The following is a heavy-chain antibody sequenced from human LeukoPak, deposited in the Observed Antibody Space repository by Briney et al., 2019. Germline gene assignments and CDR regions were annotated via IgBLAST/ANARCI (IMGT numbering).Heavy chain of an antibody. V-gene: IGHV3-30*18. CDR2: ISYDGSNK. D-gene: IGHD6-13*01. CDR3: AKIGIAESDASYFDY. J-gene: IGHJ4*02. CDR1: GFTFSSYG. Sequence: PGGSLRLSCAASGFTFSSYGMHWVRQAPGKGLEWVAVISYDGSNKYYADSVKGRFTISRDNSKNTLYLQMNSLRAEDTAVYYCAKIGIAESDASYFDYWGQGTLVTVSS.